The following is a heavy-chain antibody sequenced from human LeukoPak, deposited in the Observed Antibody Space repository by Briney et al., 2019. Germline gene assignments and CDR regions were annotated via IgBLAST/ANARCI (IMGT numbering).Heavy chain of an antibody. CDR3: ARDTINYSYYYYYMDV. CDR1: GYTFTSYG. D-gene: IGHD4-11*01. V-gene: IGHV1-18*01. CDR2: ISAYNGNT. J-gene: IGHJ6*03. Sequence: ASVKVSCTASGYTFTSYGISWVRQAPGQGLEWMGWISAYNGNTNYAQKLQGRVTMTTDASTSTAYMELRSLRSDDTAVYYCARDTINYSYYYYYMDVWGKGTTVTVSS.